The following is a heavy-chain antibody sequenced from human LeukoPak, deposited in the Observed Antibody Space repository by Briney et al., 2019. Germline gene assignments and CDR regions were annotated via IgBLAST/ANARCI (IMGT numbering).Heavy chain of an antibody. V-gene: IGHV1-8*01. CDR1: GYTFTSYE. CDR2: MNPNSGNT. Sequence: ASVKVSCKASGYTFTSYEINWVRQATGQGLEWMGWMNPNSGNTGYAQRFQGRVTMTRNTSISTVYMELSSLRSDDTAVYYCASFSFGLLWFGEESPDPLDIWGQGTMVTVSS. J-gene: IGHJ3*02. CDR3: ASFSFGLLWFGEESPDPLDI. D-gene: IGHD3-10*01.